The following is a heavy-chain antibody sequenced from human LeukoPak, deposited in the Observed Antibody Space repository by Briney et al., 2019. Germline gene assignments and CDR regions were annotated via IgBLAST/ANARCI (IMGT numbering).Heavy chain of an antibody. CDR3: ARVVNWGLRYFDL. D-gene: IGHD7-27*01. CDR1: GGSISSPY. J-gene: IGHJ2*01. Sequence: SETLSLTCTVSGGSISSPYWSWIRQPPGKGLEWIGYIYYSATTNYSPSLKSRVTISVDTSKNQFSLKLTSVTAADTAAYYCARVVNWGLRYFDLWGRGTLVTVSS. V-gene: IGHV4-59*11. CDR2: IYYSATT.